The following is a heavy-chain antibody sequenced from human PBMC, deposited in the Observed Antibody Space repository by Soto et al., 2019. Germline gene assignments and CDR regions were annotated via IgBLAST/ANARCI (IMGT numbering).Heavy chain of an antibody. J-gene: IGHJ4*02. Sequence: SETLSLTCTVSGGSIISNYWSWIRQPPGERLEWIGSIHYSGSTNYNPSLRSRVTISVDTSKNQFSLKLSSVTAADTAVYYCARGGGAGIEGGIFDFDYWGQGTLVTVSS. CDR1: GGSIISNY. D-gene: IGHD3-3*02. CDR2: IHYSGST. CDR3: ARGGGAGIEGGIFDFDY. V-gene: IGHV4-59*01.